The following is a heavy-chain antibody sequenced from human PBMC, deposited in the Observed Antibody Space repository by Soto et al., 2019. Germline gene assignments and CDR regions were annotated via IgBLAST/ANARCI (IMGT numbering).Heavy chain of an antibody. CDR1: GFPFSSYP. J-gene: IGHJ4*02. CDR2: IGGSGVST. Sequence: EVQLLESGGGLVQPGGSRRLSCAASGFPFSSYPMSWVRQAQGTGLEWVSGIGGSGVSTDYADSVKGRFTISRDNSKSTLYLQMNSLRAEDTAVYYCAKDRERIATRSIDYWGQGTLVTVSS. V-gene: IGHV3-23*01. CDR3: AKDRERIATRSIDY. D-gene: IGHD6-6*01.